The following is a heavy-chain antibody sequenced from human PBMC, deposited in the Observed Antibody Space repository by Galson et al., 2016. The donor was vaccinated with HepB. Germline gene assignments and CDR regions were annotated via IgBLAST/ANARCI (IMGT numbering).Heavy chain of an antibody. D-gene: IGHD1-7*01. J-gene: IGHJ4*02. CDR3: ARDEQELGHHVFYFDY. CDR2: IWYDGSNK. CDR1: GFTFSSYG. Sequence: SLRLSCAASGFTFSSYGMHWVRQAPGKGLEWVAVIWYDGSNKYYADSVKGRFTISRDNSKNTLYLQMNSLRAEDTAVYYCARDEQELGHHVFYFDYWGQGTLVTVSS. V-gene: IGHV3-33*01.